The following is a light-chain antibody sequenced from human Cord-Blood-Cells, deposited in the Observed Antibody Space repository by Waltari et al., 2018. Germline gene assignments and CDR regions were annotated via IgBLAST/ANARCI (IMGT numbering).Light chain of an antibody. CDR1: SSDVGGYNY. J-gene: IGLJ2*01. V-gene: IGLV2-14*01. CDR3: SSYTSSSTLVV. CDR2: EVS. Sequence: QSALTQPASVSGSPGQSITISCTGTSSDVGGYNYVSWYQQHPGKAPKLMIYEVSNRPSGVSNHFSGSKSGNTASLTISGLQAEDEADDYCSSYTSSSTLVVFGGGTKLTVL.